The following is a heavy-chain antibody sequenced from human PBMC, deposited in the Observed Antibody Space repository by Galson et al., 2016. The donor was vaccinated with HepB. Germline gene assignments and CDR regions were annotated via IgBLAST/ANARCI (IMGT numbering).Heavy chain of an antibody. Sequence: SLRLSCAASGFTFSSYAMSWVRQAPGKGLEWVSAIIGSGGSTYYVESVKGRLTISRDSSKNTVYLEMNSLRAEDTAVYYCAKNPELNYYYYYMDGWGKGTTVTVSS. CDR2: IIGSGGST. J-gene: IGHJ6*03. V-gene: IGHV3-23*01. D-gene: IGHD5-24*01. CDR1: GFTFSSYA. CDR3: AKNPELNYYYYYMDG.